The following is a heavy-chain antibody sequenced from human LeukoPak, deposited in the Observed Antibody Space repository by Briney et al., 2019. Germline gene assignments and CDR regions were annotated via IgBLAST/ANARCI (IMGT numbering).Heavy chain of an antibody. J-gene: IGHJ4*02. Sequence: GASVKVSCKASGGTFSSYAISWVRQAPGQGLEWMGWISAYNGNTNCAQKLQGRVTMTTDTSTSTAYMELRSLRSDDTAVYYCARGLYSSGWYRHYYFDYWGQGTLVTVSS. V-gene: IGHV1-18*01. D-gene: IGHD6-19*01. CDR1: GGTFSSYA. CDR2: ISAYNGNT. CDR3: ARGLYSSGWYRHYYFDY.